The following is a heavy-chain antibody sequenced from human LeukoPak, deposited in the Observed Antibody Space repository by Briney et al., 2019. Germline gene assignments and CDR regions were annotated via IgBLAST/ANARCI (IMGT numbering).Heavy chain of an antibody. CDR3: AREGDCSGGSCYLNWFDP. V-gene: IGHV7-4-1*02. Sequence: GASVKVSCKASGYTFTSYAMNWVRQAPGQGLEWMGWINTNTGNPTYAQGFTGRFVFSLDTSVSTAHLQISSLKAEDTAVYYCAREGDCSGGSCYLNWFDPWAREPWSPSPQ. J-gene: IGHJ5*02. CDR1: GYTFTSYA. D-gene: IGHD2-15*01. CDR2: INTNTGNP.